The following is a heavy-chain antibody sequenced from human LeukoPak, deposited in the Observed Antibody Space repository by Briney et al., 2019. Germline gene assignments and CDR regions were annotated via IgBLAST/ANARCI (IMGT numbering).Heavy chain of an antibody. CDR3: ARVKSQYYSWDWFDP. CDR1: GGSISSGGYY. CDR2: IYYSGST. J-gene: IGHJ5*02. Sequence: SQTLSLTCTVSGGSISSGGYYWSWIRQHPGKGLEWIGYIYYSGSTYYNPSLKSRVTISVDTSKNQFSLKLSSVTAADTAVYYCARVKSQYYSWDWFDPWGQGTLVTVSS. D-gene: IGHD3-16*01. V-gene: IGHV4-31*03.